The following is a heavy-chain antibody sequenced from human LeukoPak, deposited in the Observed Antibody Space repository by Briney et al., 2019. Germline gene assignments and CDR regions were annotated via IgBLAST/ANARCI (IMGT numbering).Heavy chain of an antibody. CDR1: GGSIGSYY. J-gene: IGHJ3*01. V-gene: IGHV4-59*05. D-gene: IGHD6-13*01. CDR2: IYYSGNT. CDR3: ARLFSSSWYRGAFDL. Sequence: SDTLSLTCTVSGGSIGSYYWSWIRQPPGKGLEWIGSIYYSGNTYYNPSLKSRVTISVDTSKNQFSLKLSSVTAADTAVYYCARLFSSSWYRGAFDLWGQGTMVTVSS.